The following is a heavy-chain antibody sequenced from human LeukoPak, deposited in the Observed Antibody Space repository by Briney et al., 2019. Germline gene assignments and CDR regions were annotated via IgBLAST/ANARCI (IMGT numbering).Heavy chain of an antibody. V-gene: IGHV1-18*01. CDR1: GYTFTSYG. CDR3: ARVRITFGGVIVRASHWFDP. CDR2: ISAYNGNT. J-gene: IGHJ5*02. D-gene: IGHD3-16*02. Sequence: GASVKVSCKASGYTFTSYGISWVRQAPGQGLEWMGWISAYNGNTNYAQKLQGRVTMTTDTSTSTAYMELRSLRSDDTAVYYCARVRITFGGVIVRASHWFDPWGQGTLVTVSS.